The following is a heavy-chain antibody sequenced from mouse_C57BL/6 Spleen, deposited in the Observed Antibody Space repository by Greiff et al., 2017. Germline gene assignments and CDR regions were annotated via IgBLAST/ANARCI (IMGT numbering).Heavy chain of an antibody. CDR1: GYTFTSYW. CDR3: ARSYYSNSPWFAY. CDR2: IHPNSGST. J-gene: IGHJ3*01. D-gene: IGHD2-5*01. Sequence: QVQLQQPGAELVKPGASVKLSCKASGYTFTSYWMHWVKQRPGQGLEWIGMIHPNSGSTNYNEKFKSKATLTVDKSSSTAYMQLSSLTSEDSAVYYCARSYYSNSPWFAYWGQGTLVIVSA. V-gene: IGHV1-64*01.